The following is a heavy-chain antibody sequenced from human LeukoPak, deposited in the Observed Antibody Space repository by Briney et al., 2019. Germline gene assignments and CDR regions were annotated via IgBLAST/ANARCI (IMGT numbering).Heavy chain of an antibody. CDR3: ARDGRGQWLVIDY. CDR2: VKEDGSEK. V-gene: IGHV3-7*01. CDR1: GVTFSSYW. D-gene: IGHD6-19*01. J-gene: IGHJ4*02. Sequence: GGSLRLSCAASGVTFSSYWMSWVREAPGKGLEWVANVKEDGSEKYYLDPLKSRVTISRDNATNSLYLQMKRMRAEDTDVYYCARDGRGQWLVIDYWGQGTLVTVSS.